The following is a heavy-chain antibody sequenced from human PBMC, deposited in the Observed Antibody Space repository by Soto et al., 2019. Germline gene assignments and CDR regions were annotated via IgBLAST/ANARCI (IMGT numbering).Heavy chain of an antibody. CDR2: ISSSSRTI. D-gene: IGHD5-12*01. CDR3: AREWDGDGYNSGWFDP. V-gene: IGHV3-48*01. CDR1: GFTFSSYS. J-gene: IGHJ5*02. Sequence: EVQLVESGGGLIQTGGSLRLSCAASGFTFSSYSMNWVRQAPGKGLEWVSYISSSSRTIYCADSVKGRFTISRDNAKNSLYLQMNSLRAEDTAVYYCAREWDGDGYNSGWFDPWGQGTLVTVSS.